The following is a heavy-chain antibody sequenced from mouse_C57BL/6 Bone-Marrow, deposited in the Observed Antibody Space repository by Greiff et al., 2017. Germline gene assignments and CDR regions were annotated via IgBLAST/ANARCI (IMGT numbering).Heavy chain of an antibody. D-gene: IGHD2-3*01. J-gene: IGHJ2*01. CDR3: ARRYYDY. CDR2: ISSGSSTI. Sequence: EVKLMESGGGLVKPGGSLKLSCAASGFTFSDYGMHWVRQAPEKGLEWVAYISSGSSTIYYADTVKGRVTISRDKAKNTPFLQMTSLGSEDTAMYYCARRYYDYWGQGTTLTVSS. V-gene: IGHV5-17*01. CDR1: GFTFSDYG.